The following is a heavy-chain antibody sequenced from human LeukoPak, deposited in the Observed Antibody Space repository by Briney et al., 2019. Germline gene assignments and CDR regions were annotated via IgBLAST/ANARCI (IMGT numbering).Heavy chain of an antibody. Sequence: SETLSLTCTVSGGSISSYYWSWIRQPPGKGLEWIGYIYYSGSTNYNPSLKSRVTISVDTSKNQFSLKLSSVTAADTAVYYCARVGVTMIVVVMHHYYFDYWGQGTLVTVSS. CDR2: IYYSGST. CDR3: ARVGVTMIVVVMHHYYFDY. D-gene: IGHD3-22*01. CDR1: GGSISSYY. V-gene: IGHV4-59*01. J-gene: IGHJ4*02.